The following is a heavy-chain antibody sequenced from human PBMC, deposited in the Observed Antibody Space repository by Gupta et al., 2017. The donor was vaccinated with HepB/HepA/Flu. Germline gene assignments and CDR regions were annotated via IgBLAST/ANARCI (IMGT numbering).Heavy chain of an antibody. D-gene: IGHD3-10*02. V-gene: IGHV3-30*03. CDR1: GFTFRDYG. CDR3: ARNGLGGQYDWFGP. Sequence: QVQLVQSGGGVVQPGRSLSLSCAVSGFTFRDYGMHWVRKYPDKGLEWVASISYEGSITHYADPVRGRFTISRDNPSSKLYLQMNSLEMDDTGVYYCARNGLGGQYDWFGPWGQGTLVTVSS. J-gene: IGHJ5*02. CDR2: ISYEGSIT.